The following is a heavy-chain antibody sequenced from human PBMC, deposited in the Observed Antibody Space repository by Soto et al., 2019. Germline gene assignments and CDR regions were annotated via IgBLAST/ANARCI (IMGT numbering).Heavy chain of an antibody. D-gene: IGHD3-3*01. J-gene: IGHJ4*02. V-gene: IGHV4-31*03. Sequence: QVQLQESGPGLVKPSQTLSLTCTVSGGSISSGGYYWSWIRQHPGKGLEWIGYIYYSGSTYYNPSLMSRVTMSVDTSNNQFSLKLSSVTAADTAVYYCASGGFWSGYPYYFDYWGQGTLVTVSS. CDR3: ASGGFWSGYPYYFDY. CDR1: GGSISSGGYY. CDR2: IYYSGST.